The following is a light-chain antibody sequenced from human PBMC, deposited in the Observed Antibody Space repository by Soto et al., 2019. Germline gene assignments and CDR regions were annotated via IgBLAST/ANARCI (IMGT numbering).Light chain of an antibody. CDR1: SSDVGGYNY. CDR2: DVS. Sequence: QSALTQPASVSGSPGQSITISCTGTSSDVGGYNYVSWYQQHPGKAPKLMIYDVSNRPSGVSNRFSGSKSDNTASLTISGLQAEDEADNYCSSFASSSTLVFGGGTKLTVL. J-gene: IGLJ3*02. CDR3: SSFASSSTLV. V-gene: IGLV2-14*03.